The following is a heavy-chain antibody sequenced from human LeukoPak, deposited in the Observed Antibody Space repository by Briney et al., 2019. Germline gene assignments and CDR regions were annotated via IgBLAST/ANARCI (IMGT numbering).Heavy chain of an antibody. CDR3: ARVGDRIPDAFDI. D-gene: IGHD2-21*01. CDR2: ISSSSSYI. J-gene: IGHJ3*02. Sequence: GGSLRLSCAASGFTFSSYSMNWVRQAPGKGLEWVSSISSSSSYIYYADSVKGRFTISRDNAKNSLYLQMNSLRAEDTAVYYCARVGDRIPDAFDIWGQGTMVTVSS. V-gene: IGHV3-21*01. CDR1: GFTFSSYS.